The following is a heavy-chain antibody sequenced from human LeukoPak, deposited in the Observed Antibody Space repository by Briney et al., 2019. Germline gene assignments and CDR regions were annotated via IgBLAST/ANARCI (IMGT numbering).Heavy chain of an antibody. CDR1: GFTFYSYW. CDR3: ARIMDFWSGYYCFDY. Sequence: TGGSLRLSCAASGFTFYSYWMHWVRQAPGKGLVWVSCINGDGSTSNYADSVKGRFTISRDNAKNTLYLQMNNLRAEDTAVYYCARIMDFWSGYYCFDYWGQGTLVTVSS. D-gene: IGHD3-3*01. V-gene: IGHV3-74*01. J-gene: IGHJ4*02. CDR2: INGDGSTS.